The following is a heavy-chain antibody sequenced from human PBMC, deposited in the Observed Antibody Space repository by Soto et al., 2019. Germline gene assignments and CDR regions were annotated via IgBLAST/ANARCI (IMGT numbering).Heavy chain of an antibody. CDR2: ISGSGGST. CDR1: GFTFSSYA. V-gene: IGHV3-23*01. D-gene: IGHD5-12*01. J-gene: IGHJ6*03. Sequence: GGSLRLSCAASGFTFSSYAMSWVRQAPGKGLEWVSAISGSGGSTYYADSVKGRFTISRDNSKNTLYLQMNSLRAEDTAVYYCAKGDSGYDKGPYFYYYYMDVWGKGTTVTVSS. CDR3: AKGDSGYDKGPYFYYYYMDV.